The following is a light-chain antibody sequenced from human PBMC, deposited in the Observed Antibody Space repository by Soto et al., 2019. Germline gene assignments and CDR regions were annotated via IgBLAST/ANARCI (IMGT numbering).Light chain of an antibody. CDR1: QSVTSY. Sequence: EIVLTQSPATLSLSPGERATLSCRASQSVTSYLAWYQQKPGQAPRLLIYDASSRATGIPDRFSGRGSGTDFTLTISRLEPEDFALYYCQQYGDSPFTFGQGTKVDIK. CDR2: DAS. CDR3: QQYGDSPFT. V-gene: IGKV3-20*01. J-gene: IGKJ1*01.